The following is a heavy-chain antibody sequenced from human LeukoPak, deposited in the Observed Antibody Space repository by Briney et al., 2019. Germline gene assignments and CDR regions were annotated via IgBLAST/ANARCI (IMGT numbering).Heavy chain of an antibody. D-gene: IGHD2-2*01. J-gene: IGHJ4*02. CDR1: GGSISSSNYY. Sequence: SETLSLTCTVSGGSISSSNYYWSWIRQPAGKGLEWIGRMYTIQTSGSTNYNPSLKSRVTISVDTSKNQFSLKLNSVTAADTAVYYCATSAIRYCSSTSCPFDYWGQGTLVTVSS. V-gene: IGHV4-61*02. CDR3: ATSAIRYCSSTSCPFDY. CDR2: MYTIQTSGST.